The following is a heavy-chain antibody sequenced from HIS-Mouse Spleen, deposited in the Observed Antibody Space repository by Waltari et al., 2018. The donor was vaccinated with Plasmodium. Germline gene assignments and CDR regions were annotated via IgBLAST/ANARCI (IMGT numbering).Heavy chain of an antibody. CDR3: ARGMKSSSSAFDI. V-gene: IGHV3-53*01. CDR2: IYSGGST. Sequence: EVQLVESGGGLIQPGGSLRLSCAASGFTVSSNYMSWVRRAPGTGRAWVSVIYSGGSTYYADSVKGRITISRDNSKNTLYLQMNSLRAEDTAVYYCARGMKSSSSAFDIWGQGTMVTVSS. CDR1: GFTVSSNY. D-gene: IGHD6-6*01. J-gene: IGHJ3*02.